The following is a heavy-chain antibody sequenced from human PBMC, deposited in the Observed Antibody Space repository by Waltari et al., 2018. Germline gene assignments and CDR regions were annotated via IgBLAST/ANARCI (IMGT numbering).Heavy chain of an antibody. J-gene: IGHJ6*02. Sequence: QVQLVESGGGVVQPGRSLRLSCAASGFTFSSYGMPWVRQAPGKGMEWVAVKWYDGSNKDYADSVKGRFTISRDNSKNTLYLQMNSLRAEDTAVYYCARDPGYEYGMDVWGQGTTVTVSS. CDR1: GFTFSSYG. D-gene: IGHD5-18*01. CDR3: ARDPGYEYGMDV. CDR2: KWYDGSNK. V-gene: IGHV3-33*01.